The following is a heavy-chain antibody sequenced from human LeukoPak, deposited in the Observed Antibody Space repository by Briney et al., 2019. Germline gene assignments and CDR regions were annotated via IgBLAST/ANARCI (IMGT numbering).Heavy chain of an antibody. CDR1: GYTFTSYD. V-gene: IGHV1-8*03. D-gene: IGHD6-6*01. CDR3: ARGSSIAAPELMADAFDI. CDR2: MNPNSGNT. J-gene: IGHJ3*02. Sequence: ASVKVSCKASGYTFTSYDINWVRQATGQGLEWMGWMNPNSGNTGYAQKFQGRVTITRNTSISTAYMELSSLRSEDTAVYYCARGSSIAAPELMADAFDIWGQGTMVTVSS.